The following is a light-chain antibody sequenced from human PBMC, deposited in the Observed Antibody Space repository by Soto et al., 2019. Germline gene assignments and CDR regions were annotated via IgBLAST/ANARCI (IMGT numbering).Light chain of an antibody. Sequence: SVLPQPPSSSGTPGQRVTISCSGSSSNIGSNTVNWYQQLPGTAPKLLIYSNNQRPSGVPDRFSGSKSGTSASLAISGLQSEDEADYYCAAWDDSLNGGYVFGTGTKVTVL. CDR1: SSNIGSNT. V-gene: IGLV1-44*01. CDR3: AAWDDSLNGGYV. J-gene: IGLJ1*01. CDR2: SNN.